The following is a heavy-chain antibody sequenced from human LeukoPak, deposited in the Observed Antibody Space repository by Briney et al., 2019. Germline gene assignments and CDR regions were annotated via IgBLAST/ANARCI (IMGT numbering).Heavy chain of an antibody. CDR3: ARVSRFGEYYFDY. Sequence: GGSLRLSCAASGFTFSSYAMHWVRQAQGKGLEYVSAISSNGGSTYYANSVKGRFTISRDNSKNTLYLQMGSLRAEDMAAYYCARVSRFGEYYFDYWGQGTLVTVSS. V-gene: IGHV3-64*01. CDR2: ISSNGGST. CDR1: GFTFSSYA. D-gene: IGHD3-10*01. J-gene: IGHJ4*02.